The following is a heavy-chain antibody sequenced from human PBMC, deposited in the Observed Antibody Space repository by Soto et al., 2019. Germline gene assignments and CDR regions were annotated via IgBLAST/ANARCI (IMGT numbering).Heavy chain of an antibody. D-gene: IGHD6-13*01. V-gene: IGHV3-11*01. J-gene: IGHJ6*02. CDR3: ARARNRKQQLVRRYYYYGMEV. CDR1: GFTFSDYY. CDR2: ISSRSSTI. Sequence: GGSLRLSCAASGFTFSDYYMSWIRQAPGKGLEWVSYISSRSSTIFYADSVKGRFTISRDNVKISLYLQLNSLRAEDTAVYYCARARNRKQQLVRRYYYYGMEVWGQGTTVTVS.